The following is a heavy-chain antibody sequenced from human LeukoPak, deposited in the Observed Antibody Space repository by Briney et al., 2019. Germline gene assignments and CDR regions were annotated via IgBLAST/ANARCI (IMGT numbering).Heavy chain of an antibody. Sequence: ASVKVSCKASGYTFTGYYMHWVRQALGQGLEWMGWINPNSGGTNYAQKFQGRVTMTRDTSISTAYMELSRLRSDDTAVYYCARAPYDYVWGSFVSWGQGTLVTVSS. J-gene: IGHJ4*02. CDR1: GYTFTGYY. CDR3: ARAPYDYVWGSFVS. V-gene: IGHV1-2*02. D-gene: IGHD3-16*01. CDR2: INPNSGGT.